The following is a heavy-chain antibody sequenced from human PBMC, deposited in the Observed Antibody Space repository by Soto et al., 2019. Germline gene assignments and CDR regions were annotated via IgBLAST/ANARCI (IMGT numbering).Heavy chain of an antibody. J-gene: IGHJ4*02. D-gene: IGHD3-22*01. CDR2: INAGNGNT. V-gene: IGHV1-3*01. CDR1: GYSFTIYA. Sequence: SSVKGSCKASGYSFTIYAMHWVRQAPGQRLEWMGWINAGNGNTKYSQKFQVRVTITKDTSATTAYMELSSLRSEDTAVYYCARLVYDSSGYRPGWGQGTLVTVSS. CDR3: ARLVYDSSGYRPG.